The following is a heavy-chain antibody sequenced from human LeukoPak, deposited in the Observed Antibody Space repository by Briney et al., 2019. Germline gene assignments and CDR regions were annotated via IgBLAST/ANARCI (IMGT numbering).Heavy chain of an antibody. V-gene: IGHV3-30*03. Sequence: GGSLRLSCAASGFTFSSYSMNWVRQAPGKGLEWVAVISYDGSNKYYADSVKGRFTISRDNSKNTLYLQMNSLRAEDTAVYYCAREGAAAAHFDYWGQGTLVTVSS. D-gene: IGHD6-13*01. CDR1: GFTFSSYS. J-gene: IGHJ4*02. CDR3: AREGAAAAHFDY. CDR2: ISYDGSNK.